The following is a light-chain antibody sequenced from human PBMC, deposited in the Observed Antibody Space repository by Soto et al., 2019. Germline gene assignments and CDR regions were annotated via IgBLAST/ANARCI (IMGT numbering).Light chain of an antibody. CDR3: VLYMGSGISV. CDR1: SGSVSTSYY. J-gene: IGLJ3*02. V-gene: IGLV8-61*01. CDR2: STN. Sequence: QTVVTQEPSFSVSPGGTVTLTCGLSSGSVSTSYYPSWYQQTPGQAPRTLIYSTNTRSSEVPDRFSGSILGNKAALTITGAQADDESDYYCVLYMGSGISVFGGGTKVTVL.